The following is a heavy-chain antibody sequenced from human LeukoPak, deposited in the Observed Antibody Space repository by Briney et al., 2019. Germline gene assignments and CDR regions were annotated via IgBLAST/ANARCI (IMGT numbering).Heavy chain of an antibody. D-gene: IGHD1-26*01. CDR1: GYTFTGYY. J-gene: IGHJ6*03. CDR3: ARSVIVGAQRAYMDV. V-gene: IGHV1-2*02. Sequence: GASVKVSFKASGYTFTGYYMHWVRQAPGQGLEWMGWINPNSGGTNYAQKFQGRVTMTRDMSTSTVYMELSSLRSEDTAVYYCARSVIVGAQRAYMDVWGKGTTVTVSS. CDR2: INPNSGGT.